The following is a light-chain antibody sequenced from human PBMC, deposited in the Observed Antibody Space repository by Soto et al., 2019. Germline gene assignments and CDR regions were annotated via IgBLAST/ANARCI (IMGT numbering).Light chain of an antibody. Sequence: QSVLTQPPSVSGAPGQRVTISCTGNSSNIGAGYDVHWYQQLPGKAPKLLIFGNSNRPSGVSDRFSGSKSGTSASLAITGLQAEDEADYYCQSYDSSLSGSVVFGGGTKLTVL. CDR2: GNS. CDR1: SSNIGAGYD. V-gene: IGLV1-40*01. CDR3: QSYDSSLSGSVV. J-gene: IGLJ2*01.